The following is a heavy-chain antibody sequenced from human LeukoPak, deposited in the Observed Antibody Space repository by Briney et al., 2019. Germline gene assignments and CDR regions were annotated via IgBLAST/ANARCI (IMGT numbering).Heavy chain of an antibody. CDR1: GFTFSSYG. V-gene: IGHV3-30*02. CDR2: IRDDGSNK. Sequence: PGGSLRLSCAASGFTFSSYGMHWVRQAPGKGLEWVAFIRDDGSNKYYADSVKGRFTISRDNSKNTLYLQMNSLRAEDTAVYYCAKTTIFGVVMSFLDYWGQGTLVTVSS. D-gene: IGHD3-3*01. CDR3: AKTTIFGVVMSFLDY. J-gene: IGHJ4*02.